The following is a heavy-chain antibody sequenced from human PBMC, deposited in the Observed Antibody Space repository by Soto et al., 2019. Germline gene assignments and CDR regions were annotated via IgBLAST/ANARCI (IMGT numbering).Heavy chain of an antibody. CDR1: GGSISSYY. V-gene: IGHV4-59*08. CDR2: IYYSGST. J-gene: IGHJ4*02. D-gene: IGHD6-19*01. Sequence: QVQLQESGPGLVKPSETLSLTCTVSGGSISSYYWSWIRQPPGKGLEWIGYIYYSGSTNYNPSLKTLVTISVDTSKNQFSLKLSSVTAADTAGYYGAGHSVRDPSPQFDYWGQGTLVTVSS. CDR3: AGHSVRDPSPQFDY.